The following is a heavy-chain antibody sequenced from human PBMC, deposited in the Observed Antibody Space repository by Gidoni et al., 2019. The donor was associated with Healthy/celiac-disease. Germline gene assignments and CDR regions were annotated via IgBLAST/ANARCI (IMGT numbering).Heavy chain of an antibody. CDR3: AKDIGAGGQWLATYYYYGMDV. Sequence: EVQLVESGGVVVQPGGYLRLSCAASGFTCDDYAMPWVRQAPGKGLEWVSLISWDGGSTYYADSVKGRFTISRDNSKNSLYLQMNSLRAEDTALYYCAKDIGAGGQWLATYYYYGMDVWGQGTTVTVSS. J-gene: IGHJ6*02. CDR2: ISWDGGST. D-gene: IGHD6-19*01. CDR1: GFTCDDYA. V-gene: IGHV3-43D*04.